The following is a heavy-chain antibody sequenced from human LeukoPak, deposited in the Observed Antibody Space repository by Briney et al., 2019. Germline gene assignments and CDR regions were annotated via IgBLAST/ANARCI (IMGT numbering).Heavy chain of an antibody. CDR2: INSDGSST. CDR1: GFTFGSYW. V-gene: IGHV3-74*01. Sequence: PGGSLRLSCAASGFTFGSYWMHWVRQAPGKGLVWVSRINSDGSSTSYADSVKGRFTISRDNAKNTLYLQMNSLRAEDTAVYYCARDPLFSYAFDIWGQGTMVTVSS. D-gene: IGHD3-10*02. J-gene: IGHJ3*02. CDR3: ARDPLFSYAFDI.